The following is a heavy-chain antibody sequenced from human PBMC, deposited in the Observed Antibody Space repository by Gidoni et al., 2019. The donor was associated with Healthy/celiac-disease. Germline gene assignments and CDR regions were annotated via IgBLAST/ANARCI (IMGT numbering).Heavy chain of an antibody. D-gene: IGHD6-13*01. Sequence: QVQLVQSGAEVKKPGASVKVSCKASGYTFTSYDINWVRQATGQGLEWMGWMNPNSGNTGYAQKFQGRVTMTRNTSISTAYMELSSLRSEDTAVYYCARGRKRSKSIAAAGREDAFDIWGQGTMVTVSS. CDR3: ARGRKRSKSIAAAGREDAFDI. J-gene: IGHJ3*02. V-gene: IGHV1-8*01. CDR2: MNPNSGNT. CDR1: GYTFTSYD.